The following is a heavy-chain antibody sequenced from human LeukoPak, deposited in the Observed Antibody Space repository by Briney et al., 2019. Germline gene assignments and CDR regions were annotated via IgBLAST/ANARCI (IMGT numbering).Heavy chain of an antibody. J-gene: IGHJ4*02. D-gene: IGHD3-22*01. V-gene: IGHV4-4*07. CDR2: IYTSGST. Sequence: SETLSLTCTVSGGSISSYYWSWIRQPAGKGLEWIGRIYTSGSTNYNPSLKSRVTMSVDTSKNQFSVKLSSVTAADTAVYYCAREPDYYDSSGYYYFDYWGQGTLVTVSS. CDR1: GGSISSYY. CDR3: AREPDYYDSSGYYYFDY.